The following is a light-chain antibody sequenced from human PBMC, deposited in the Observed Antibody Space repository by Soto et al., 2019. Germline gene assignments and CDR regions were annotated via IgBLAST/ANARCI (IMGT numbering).Light chain of an antibody. CDR1: SSNIGNNY. Sequence: QSALTQPPSVSAAPGQKVTISCSGSSSNIGNNYVSWFLHLPGTAPKLLIYENTLRPSGIPDRFSGSKSGTSAALGITGLQTGDEADYYCATWDGTLSAGVFGGGTKLTVL. CDR2: ENT. CDR3: ATWDGTLSAGV. J-gene: IGLJ3*02. V-gene: IGLV1-51*02.